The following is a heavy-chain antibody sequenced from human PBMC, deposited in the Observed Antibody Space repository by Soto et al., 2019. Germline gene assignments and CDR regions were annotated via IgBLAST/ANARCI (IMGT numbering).Heavy chain of an antibody. J-gene: IGHJ5*02. D-gene: IGHD6-19*01. Sequence: QVQLQESGPGLVKPSETLSLTCTVSGGSVSSGTYYWSWIRQPPGKGLEWIGYIYHSGNTNYNPSLKSRVTISIDTYKNQFSLKLSSVTAADTAVYYCARWYSSGWYGWFDPWGQGTLV. CDR3: ARWYSSGWYGWFDP. CDR2: IYHSGNT. CDR1: GGSVSSGTYY. V-gene: IGHV4-61*01.